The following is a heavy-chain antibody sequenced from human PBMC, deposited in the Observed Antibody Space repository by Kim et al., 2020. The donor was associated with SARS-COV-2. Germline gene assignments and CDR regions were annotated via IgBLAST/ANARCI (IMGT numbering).Heavy chain of an antibody. CDR1: GFTFSSYG. Sequence: GGSLRLSCAASGFTFSSYGMHWVRQAPGKGLEWVAVISYDGSNKYYADSVKGRFTISRDNSKNTLYLQMNSLRAEDTAVYYCAKDLYCSSTSCYGGLNQGMDVWGQGTTVTVSS. J-gene: IGHJ6*02. D-gene: IGHD2-2*01. V-gene: IGHV3-30*18. CDR3: AKDLYCSSTSCYGGLNQGMDV. CDR2: ISYDGSNK.